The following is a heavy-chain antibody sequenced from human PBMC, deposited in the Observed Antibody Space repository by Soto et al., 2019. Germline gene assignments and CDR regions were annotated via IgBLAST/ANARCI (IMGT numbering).Heavy chain of an antibody. CDR2: ISSSTTYI. CDR3: ARDFDSSGYYGPVGAFDI. CDR1: RFTFSSYT. V-gene: IGHV3-21*03. J-gene: IGHJ3*02. Sequence: EVQLVESGGGLVKPGGSLRLSCSASRFTFSSYTMNWVRQAPGKGLEWVSSISSSTTYIYYADSVKGRFTFSRDNAKNSLYLQVNSLRAEDTLVYYCARDFDSSGYYGPVGAFDIWGQGTMVTVSS. D-gene: IGHD3-22*01.